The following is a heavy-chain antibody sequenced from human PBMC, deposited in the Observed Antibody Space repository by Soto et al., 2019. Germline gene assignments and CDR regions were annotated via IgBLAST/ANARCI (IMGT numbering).Heavy chain of an antibody. CDR2: INSDGSST. V-gene: IGHV3-74*01. J-gene: IGHJ4*02. CDR1: GFTFSSYW. Sequence: EVQLVESGVGLVQPGGSLRLSCAASGFTFSSYWMHWVRQAPGKGLVWVSRINSDGSSTSYADSVKGRFTISRDNAKNTLYLQMNSLRAEDTAVYYCARASGGASSSWYWGFDYWGQGTLVTVSS. CDR3: ARASGGASSSWYWGFDY. D-gene: IGHD6-13*01.